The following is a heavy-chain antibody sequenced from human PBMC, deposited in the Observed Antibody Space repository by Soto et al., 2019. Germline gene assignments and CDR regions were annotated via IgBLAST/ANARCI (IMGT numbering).Heavy chain of an antibody. D-gene: IGHD5-18*01. Sequence: PGGSLRLSCAASGFTFSSYWMSWVRQAPGKGLEWVANIKQDGSEKYYVDSVKGRFTISRDNAKNSLYLQMNSLRAEDTAVYYCARDRIQLWSSGAFDIWGQGTMVTVSS. J-gene: IGHJ3*02. CDR1: GFTFSSYW. V-gene: IGHV3-7*01. CDR3: ARDRIQLWSSGAFDI. CDR2: IKQDGSEK.